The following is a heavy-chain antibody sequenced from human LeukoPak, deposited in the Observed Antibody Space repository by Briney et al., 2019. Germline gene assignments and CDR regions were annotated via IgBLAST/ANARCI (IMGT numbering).Heavy chain of an antibody. J-gene: IGHJ4*02. CDR3: ARLRSPGDFDY. Sequence: SETLSLTCTVSGGSISSYYWSWIRQPPGKGLEWIGYIYYSGSTNYNPSLKCRVTISVDTSKNQFSLKLSSVTAADTATYYCARLRSPGDFDYWGQGTLVTVSS. CDR1: GGSISSYY. D-gene: IGHD1-26*01. CDR2: IYYSGST. V-gene: IGHV4-59*12.